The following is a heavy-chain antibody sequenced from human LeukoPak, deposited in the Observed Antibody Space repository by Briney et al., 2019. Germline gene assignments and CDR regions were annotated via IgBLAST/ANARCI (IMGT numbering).Heavy chain of an antibody. CDR1: GYTFTRYG. CDR2: ISPYKGNT. CDR3: ARQSYVWGSYRPDDAFDI. D-gene: IGHD3-16*02. J-gene: IGHJ3*02. Sequence: ASVKVSCKASGYTFTRYGVSWVRQAPGQGLEGMGWISPYKGNTNYAQKLQGRVTMTTDTSSSTAYMELRSLRSDDTAIYYCARQSYVWGSYRPDDAFDIWGQGTMVTVSS. V-gene: IGHV1-18*01.